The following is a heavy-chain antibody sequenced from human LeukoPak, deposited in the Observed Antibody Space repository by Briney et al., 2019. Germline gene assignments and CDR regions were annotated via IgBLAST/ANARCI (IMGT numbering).Heavy chain of an antibody. CDR1: GFTFSSYA. J-gene: IGHJ4*02. D-gene: IGHD5-24*01. CDR3: ATKDGYNFDY. CDR2: ISYDGSDK. V-gene: IGHV3-30-3*01. Sequence: GGSLRLSCAASGFTFSSYAMHWVRQAPGKGLEWVAVISYDGSDKYYADSVKGRFTISRDNAKNSLFLQMNSLRAEDTAVYYCATKDGYNFDYWGQGTLVTVSS.